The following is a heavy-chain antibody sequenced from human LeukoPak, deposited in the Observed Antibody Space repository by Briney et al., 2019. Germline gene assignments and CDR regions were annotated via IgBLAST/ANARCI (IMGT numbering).Heavy chain of an antibody. CDR3: VRDLNL. Sequence: GGSLRLSCAAAGFTVSNNYMSWVRQAPGKGLEWVSLTYNGGTTYNADSVKGRFTISSDNSKNTLFLQMSSLRAEDAAVYYCVRDLNLWGQGTLVTVSS. V-gene: IGHV3-66*01. CDR2: TYNGGTT. J-gene: IGHJ4*02. CDR1: GFTVSNNY.